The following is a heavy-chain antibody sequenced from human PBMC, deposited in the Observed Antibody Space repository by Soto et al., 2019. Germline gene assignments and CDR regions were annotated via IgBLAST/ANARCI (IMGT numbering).Heavy chain of an antibody. Sequence: EVQLVESGGGLVQPGGSLRLSCAASGFTVSSNYMSWVRQAPGKGLEWVSVIYSGGSTYYADSVKVRFTISRDNSKNSLYLQMNSLRAEDTAVYYCARAGNFWSGDYYYMDFWGKGTTVTFSS. CDR1: GFTVSSNY. CDR3: ARAGNFWSGDYYYMDF. D-gene: IGHD3-3*01. CDR2: IYSGGST. J-gene: IGHJ6*03. V-gene: IGHV3-66*01.